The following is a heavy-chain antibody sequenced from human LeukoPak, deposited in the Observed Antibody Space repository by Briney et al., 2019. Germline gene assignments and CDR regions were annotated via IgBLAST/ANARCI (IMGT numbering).Heavy chain of an antibody. CDR3: ARDDNDILTGYSS. D-gene: IGHD3-9*01. V-gene: IGHV1-69*13. CDR1: GGTFSSYA. Sequence: SVKVSCKASGGTFSSYAISWVRQAPGQGLEWMGGIIPIFGTANYAQKFQGRVTITADESTSTAYMELSSLRSEDTAAYYCARDDNDILTGYSSWGQGTLVTVSS. CDR2: IIPIFGTA. J-gene: IGHJ4*02.